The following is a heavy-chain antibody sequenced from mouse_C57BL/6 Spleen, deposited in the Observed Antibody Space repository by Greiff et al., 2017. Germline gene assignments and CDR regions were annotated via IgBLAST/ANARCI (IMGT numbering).Heavy chain of an antibody. Sequence: SGPELVKPGASVKISCKASGYTFTDYSITWVKQRPGQGLEWIGWIYPGSGNTKYNEKFKGKATLTVDTSSSTAYMQLSSLNSEDSAVYVWARTVVAMDYWGQGTSVTVSS. V-gene: IGHV1-84*01. D-gene: IGHD1-1*01. CDR3: ARTVVAMDY. CDR1: GYTFTDYS. CDR2: IYPGSGNT. J-gene: IGHJ4*01.